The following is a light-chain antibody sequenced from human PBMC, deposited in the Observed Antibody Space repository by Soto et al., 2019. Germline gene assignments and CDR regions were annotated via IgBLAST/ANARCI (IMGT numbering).Light chain of an antibody. J-gene: IGLJ2*01. CDR1: SSDVGGYNY. V-gene: IGLV2-14*01. CDR3: TSYSGSSTPVV. Sequence: QSVLTQPASGSGSHRQSSTIFCTGTSSDVGGYNYVAWYQQHPGKAPKLLIYDVSTRPSGVSNRFSGFKSGNTASLTISGLQAEDEADYHCTSYSGSSTPVVLGGGTQLTVL. CDR2: DVS.